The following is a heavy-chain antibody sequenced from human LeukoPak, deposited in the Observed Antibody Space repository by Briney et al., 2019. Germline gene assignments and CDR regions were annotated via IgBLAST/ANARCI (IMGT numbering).Heavy chain of an antibody. D-gene: IGHD3-22*01. CDR2: IIPIFGTA. V-gene: IGHV1-69*13. J-gene: IGHJ3*02. Sequence: ASVKLSCKASGGTFSSYAISWVREAPGQGLEWMGGIIPIFGTANYAQKFQGRVTITADESTSTAYMELSSLRSEDTAVYYCARFYYYDSSGHSAFDIWGQGTMVTVSS. CDR3: ARFYYYDSSGHSAFDI. CDR1: GGTFSSYA.